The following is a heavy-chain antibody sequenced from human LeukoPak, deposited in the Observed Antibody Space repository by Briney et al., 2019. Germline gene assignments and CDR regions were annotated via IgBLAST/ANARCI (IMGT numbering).Heavy chain of an antibody. CDR3: ARVGHYDFWSGYYT. V-gene: IGHV3-30*02. J-gene: IGHJ4*02. D-gene: IGHD3-3*01. CDR1: GFTFSSCG. CDR2: IRYDERNK. Sequence: GGSLRLSCAASGFTFSSCGMHWVRQAPGQGLEWVAFIRYDERNKYYADSVKGRFTISRDNSKNTLYLQMNSLRAEDTAVYYCARVGHYDFWSGYYTWGQGTLVTVSS.